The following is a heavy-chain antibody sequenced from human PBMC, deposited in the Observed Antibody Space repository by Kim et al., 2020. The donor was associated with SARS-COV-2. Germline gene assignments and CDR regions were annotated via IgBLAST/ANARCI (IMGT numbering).Heavy chain of an antibody. CDR2: ISSSSSYI. CDR1: GFTFSSYS. Sequence: GGSLRLSCAASGFTFSSYSMNWVRQAPGKGLEWVSSISSSSSYIYYADSVKGRFTISRDNAKNSLYLQMNSLRAEDTAVYYCASRSSNCGGDCADYWGQGTLVTVSS. V-gene: IGHV3-21*01. D-gene: IGHD2-21*02. CDR3: ASRSSNCGGDCADY. J-gene: IGHJ4*02.